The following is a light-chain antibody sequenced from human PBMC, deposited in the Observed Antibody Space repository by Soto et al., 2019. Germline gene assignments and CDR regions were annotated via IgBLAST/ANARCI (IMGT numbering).Light chain of an antibody. J-gene: IGKJ1*01. CDR3: QHYSLYSTWT. CDR2: GAS. Sequence: EIVLTQSPATLSVSPWELATLSCRPSQSASSNLAWYQQKPGQAPRLLIYGASTRATGIPDRFSGSGSGTEFTLTIRRLQPDDSATYYCQHYSLYSTWTVGQGNKGEIK. CDR1: QSASSN. V-gene: IGKV3-15*01.